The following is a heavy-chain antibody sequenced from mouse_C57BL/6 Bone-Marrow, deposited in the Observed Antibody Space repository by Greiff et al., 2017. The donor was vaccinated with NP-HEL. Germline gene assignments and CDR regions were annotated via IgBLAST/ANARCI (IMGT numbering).Heavy chain of an antibody. Sequence: EVNVVESGGDLVKPGGSLKLSCAASGFTFSSYGMSWVRQTPDKRLEWVATISSGGSYTYYPDSVKGRFTISRDNAKNTLYLQMSSLKSEDTAMYYCARQGPYPDYWGQGTTLTVSS. V-gene: IGHV5-6*01. CDR2: ISSGGSYT. CDR1: GFTFSSYG. D-gene: IGHD3-3*01. CDR3: ARQGPYPDY. J-gene: IGHJ2*01.